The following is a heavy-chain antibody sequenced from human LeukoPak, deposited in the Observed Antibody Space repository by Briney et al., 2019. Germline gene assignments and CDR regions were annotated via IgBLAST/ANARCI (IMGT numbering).Heavy chain of an antibody. J-gene: IGHJ4*02. D-gene: IGHD4-17*01. V-gene: IGHV1-24*01. CDR3: ATRATVTTGYDY. CDR2: FDPEDGET. CDR1: GYTLTELS. Sequence: ASVKVSCKVSGYTLTELSMHWVRQAPGKGLEWMGGFDPEDGETIYAQKFQGRVTMTENTSTDTAYMELSSLRSEDTAVYYCATRATVTTGYDYWGQGTLATVSS.